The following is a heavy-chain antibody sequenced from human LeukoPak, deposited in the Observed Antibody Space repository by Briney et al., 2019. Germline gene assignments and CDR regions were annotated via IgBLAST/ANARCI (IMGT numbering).Heavy chain of an antibody. CDR2: IIPFFGPA. Sequence: GASVKVSCKASGGTFSSYAITWVRQPPGQGLEWMGGIIPFFGPANYAQKFQGRVTITTDESKSTAYMELSSLRSEDTAVYYCARELTTYYYDSSGSSLDYWGQGTLVTVSS. J-gene: IGHJ4*02. D-gene: IGHD3-22*01. V-gene: IGHV1-69*05. CDR1: GGTFSSYA. CDR3: ARELTTYYYDSSGSSLDY.